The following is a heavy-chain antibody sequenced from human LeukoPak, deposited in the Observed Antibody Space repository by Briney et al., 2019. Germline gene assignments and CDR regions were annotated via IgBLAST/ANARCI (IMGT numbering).Heavy chain of an antibody. J-gene: IGHJ5*02. CDR1: GYSFTSYW. CDR3: ARHEGFYGFGELLPNQINWFDP. CDR2: IYPGDSDT. V-gene: IGHV5-51*01. Sequence: GESLKISCKGSGYSFTSYWIGWVRQMPGKGLEWMGIIYPGDSDTRYSPSFQGQVTISADKSISTAYLQWSSLKASDTAMYYCARHEGFYGFGELLPNQINWFDPWGQGTLVTVSS. D-gene: IGHD3-10*01.